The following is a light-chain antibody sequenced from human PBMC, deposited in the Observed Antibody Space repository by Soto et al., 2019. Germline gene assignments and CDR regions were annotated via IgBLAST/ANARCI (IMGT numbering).Light chain of an antibody. J-gene: IGLJ3*02. CDR1: NSNIGDNS. V-gene: IGLV1-44*01. CDR3: SAWDDSLNGVL. CDR2: SDN. Sequence: QSVLTQPPSASGTPGQVFTISCSGSNSNIGDNSVNWYQQLPGTAPKLLIYSDNRRPSGVPDRFSGSKSGTSASLAISGRQSEDEAEYYCSAWDDSLNGVLFGGGTKVTVL.